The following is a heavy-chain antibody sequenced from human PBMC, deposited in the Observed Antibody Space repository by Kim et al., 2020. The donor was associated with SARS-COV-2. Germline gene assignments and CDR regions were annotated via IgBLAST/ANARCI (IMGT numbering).Heavy chain of an antibody. CDR1: GFTFSSYA. J-gene: IGHJ4*02. CDR3: SCTRTTPGNTPDY. D-gene: IGHD1-7*01. V-gene: IGHV3-30*04. Sequence: GGSLRLSCAASGFTFSSYAMNWVRQAPGKGLEWVAFIRNNGSSKSYAYSVTGRFTISRDTAKSTLFLQMNILSAETAAIDYCSCTRTTPGNTPDYCSQ. CDR2: IRNNGSSK.